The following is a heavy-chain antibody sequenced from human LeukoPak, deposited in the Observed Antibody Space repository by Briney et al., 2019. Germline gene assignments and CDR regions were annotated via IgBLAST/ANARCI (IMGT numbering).Heavy chain of an antibody. CDR2: IYHSGST. J-gene: IGHJ3*02. Sequence: SETLSLTCVVSGGSISSGGYSWNWIRQPPGKGLDWIGYIYHSGSTYYNPSFKSRVTLSLDRSKNQFSLKLSSVTAADTAVYYCARAIIWGDRTWISPSDAFDIWGQGTVVTVSS. CDR3: ARAIIWGDRTWISPSDAFDI. CDR1: GGSISSGGYS. D-gene: IGHD5-12*01. V-gene: IGHV4-30-2*01.